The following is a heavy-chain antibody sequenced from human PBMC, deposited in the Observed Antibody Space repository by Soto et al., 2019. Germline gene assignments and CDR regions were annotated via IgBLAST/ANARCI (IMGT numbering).Heavy chain of an antibody. V-gene: IGHV1-69*01. J-gene: IGHJ6*02. Sequence: QVQLVQSGAEVKKPGSSVKVSCKASGGTFSSYAISWVRQAPGQGLEWMGGIIPIFGTANYAQKCQGRVTITADESTSTAYMELSSLRSEDTAVYYCATTITIFGVVPLGYYYGMDVWGQGTTVTVSS. D-gene: IGHD3-3*01. CDR1: GGTFSSYA. CDR3: ATTITIFGVVPLGYYYGMDV. CDR2: IIPIFGTA.